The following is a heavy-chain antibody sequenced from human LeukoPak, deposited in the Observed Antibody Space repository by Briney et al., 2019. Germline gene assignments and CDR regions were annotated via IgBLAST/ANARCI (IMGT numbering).Heavy chain of an antibody. V-gene: IGHV1-18*01. J-gene: IGHJ4*02. CDR1: GYTFTSYG. CDR2: ISAYNGNT. D-gene: IGHD3-22*01. CDR3: ARANYYYDSSGYSDY. Sequence: ASVKVSCKASGYTFTSYGISWVRQAPGQGLEGMGGISAYNGNTNYAQKLQGRVTMTTDTSTSTAYMELRSLRSDDTAVYYCARANYYYDSSGYSDYWGQGTLVTVSS.